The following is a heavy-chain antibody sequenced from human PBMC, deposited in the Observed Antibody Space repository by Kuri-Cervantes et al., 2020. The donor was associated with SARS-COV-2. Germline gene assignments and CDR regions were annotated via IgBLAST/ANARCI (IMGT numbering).Heavy chain of an antibody. CDR3: ARSSGQIFYYYGMDI. J-gene: IGHJ6*02. CDR2: IWYDGSNK. D-gene: IGHD2-15*01. CDR1: GFTFGSYG. V-gene: IGHV3-33*08. Sequence: GESLKISCAASGFTFGSYGVRWVRQAPGKGLEWVAVIWYDGSNKYYADSVKGRFTISRDNSKNTLYLQMNSLRAEDTAVYYCARSSGQIFYYYGMDIRGQGTTVTVSS.